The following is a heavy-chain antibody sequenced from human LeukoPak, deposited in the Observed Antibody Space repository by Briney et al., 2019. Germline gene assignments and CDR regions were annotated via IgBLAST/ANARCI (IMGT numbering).Heavy chain of an antibody. J-gene: IGHJ6*03. CDR1: GFTFSSYW. CDR2: IKQDGSEK. Sequence: GGSLRLSCAASGFTFSSYWMSWVRQAPGKGLEWVANIKQDGSEKYYVDSVKGRFTISRDNAKNSLYLQMNSLRAEDTAVYYCARCALGYCSSTSCYSSDYMDVWGKGTTVTVSS. CDR3: ARCALGYCSSTSCYSSDYMDV. D-gene: IGHD2-2*02. V-gene: IGHV3-7*01.